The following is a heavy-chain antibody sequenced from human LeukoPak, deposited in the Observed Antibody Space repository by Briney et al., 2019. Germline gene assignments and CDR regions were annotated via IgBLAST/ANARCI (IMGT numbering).Heavy chain of an antibody. CDR2: INLNSGGT. D-gene: IGHD4-23*01. CDR3: ASGARTLANSHFDY. V-gene: IGHV1-2*02. J-gene: IGHJ4*02. Sequence: ASVTVSCKASGYTFTGYYMHWVRQAPGQGLEWMGWINLNSGGTNYAQKFQGRVTMTRDTSISTAYMEMSRLRSDDTAVYYCASGARTLANSHFDYWGQGTLVTVSS. CDR1: GYTFTGYY.